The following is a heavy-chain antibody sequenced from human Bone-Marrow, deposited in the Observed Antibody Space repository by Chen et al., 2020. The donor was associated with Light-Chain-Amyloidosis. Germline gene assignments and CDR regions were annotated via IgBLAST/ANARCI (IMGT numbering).Heavy chain of an antibody. V-gene: IGHV2-70*04. CDR1: GFSLSSNGMR. Sequence: QVTVKESGPALVKPTQTLTLTCTFSGFSLSSNGMRLNWIRQPPGKALEWLARIDWDGDKYYTPSLETRLTISKDPSKNQVVLTMTNMDPVDTATYYCARMSFFETSDALDVWGQGTMINVSS. J-gene: IGHJ3*01. CDR3: ARMSFFETSDALDV. CDR2: IDWDGDK. D-gene: IGHD3-9*01.